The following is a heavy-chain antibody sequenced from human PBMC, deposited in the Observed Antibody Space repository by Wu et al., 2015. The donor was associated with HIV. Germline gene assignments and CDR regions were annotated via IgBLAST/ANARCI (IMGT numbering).Heavy chain of an antibody. D-gene: IGHD3-22*01. V-gene: IGHV1-18*01. Sequence: QVQLVQSGAEVKKPGASVKVSCKASGYTFNRYGISWVRQAPGQGLEWMGWISGYNDNRNYAQKFQGRVTMTTDTSTSTAYMELRSLRFDDTAVYYCARDDYYDSSGLGLLWYFDRLGPWHPGHCLL. J-gene: IGHJ2*01. CDR2: ISGYNDNR. CDR3: ARDDYYDSSGLGLLWYFDR. CDR1: GYTFNRYG.